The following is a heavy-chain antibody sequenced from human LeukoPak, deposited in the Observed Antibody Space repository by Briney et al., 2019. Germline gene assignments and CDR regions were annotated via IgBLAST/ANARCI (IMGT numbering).Heavy chain of an antibody. CDR1: GFTFSTFG. CDR2: ISISTTSI. D-gene: IGHD2-2*03. J-gene: IGHJ5*02. Sequence: VQPGGSLRLSCAASGFTFSTFGMAWVRQAAGKGLEWLSYISISTTSIYYADSVKGRFTISRDNAKNSLYLQMNNLRTEDTAMYFCARLTSGVYGSFAPWGQGTLVTVSS. CDR3: ARLTSGVYGSFAP. V-gene: IGHV3-48*04.